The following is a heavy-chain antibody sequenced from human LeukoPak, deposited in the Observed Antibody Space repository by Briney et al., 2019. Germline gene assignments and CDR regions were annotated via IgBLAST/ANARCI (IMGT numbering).Heavy chain of an antibody. CDR2: IYSGGST. CDR1: GFTVSSNY. Sequence: PGGSLRLSCAASGFTVSSNYMSWVRQAPGKGLEWVSVIYSGGSTYYADSVKGRFTISRDNSKNTLYLQMGSLRAEDMAVYYCAREELGLYYFDYWGQGTLVTVSS. CDR3: AREELGLYYFDY. J-gene: IGHJ4*02. D-gene: IGHD7-27*01. V-gene: IGHV3-53*05.